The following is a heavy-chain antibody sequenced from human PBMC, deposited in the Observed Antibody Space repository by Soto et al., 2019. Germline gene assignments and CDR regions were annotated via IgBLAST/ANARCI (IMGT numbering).Heavy chain of an antibody. Sequence: GASVKVSCKASGYTFTSYGISWVRKAPGQGLEWMGWISAYNGNTNYAQKLQGRVTMTTDTSTSTAYMELRSLRSDDTAVYYCARDVYYDFWSGVYYYYGMDVWGQGTTVTVSS. CDR1: GYTFTSYG. J-gene: IGHJ6*02. CDR3: ARDVYYDFWSGVYYYYGMDV. D-gene: IGHD3-3*01. V-gene: IGHV1-18*04. CDR2: ISAYNGNT.